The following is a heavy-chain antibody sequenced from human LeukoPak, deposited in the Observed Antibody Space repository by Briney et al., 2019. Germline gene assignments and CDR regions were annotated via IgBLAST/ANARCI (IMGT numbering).Heavy chain of an antibody. J-gene: IGHJ3*02. Sequence: VSVKVSCKASGYTFTGYYMHWVRQAPGQGLEWMGWINPNSGGTNYAQKFQGRVTMTRDTSISTAYMELSRLRSDDTAVYYCARSIAAAGYDAFDIWGQGTMVTVSS. D-gene: IGHD6-13*01. V-gene: IGHV1-2*02. CDR3: ARSIAAAGYDAFDI. CDR2: INPNSGGT. CDR1: GYTFTGYY.